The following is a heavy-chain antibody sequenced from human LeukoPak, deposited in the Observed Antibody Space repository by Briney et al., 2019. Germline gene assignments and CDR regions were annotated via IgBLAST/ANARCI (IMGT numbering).Heavy chain of an antibody. CDR1: GFTFDDYA. D-gene: IGHD2/OR15-2a*01. V-gene: IGHV3-23*01. J-gene: IGHJ3*02. CDR2: ISGSGGST. CDR3: ARRLYIVRGAFDI. Sequence: SGGSLRLSCAASGFTFDDYAMHWVRHAPGKGLEWVSGISGSGGSTYYADSVKGRFTISRDNSKNTVHLQMNNLRAEDTAMYFCARRLYIVRGAFDIWGQGTMVTVSS.